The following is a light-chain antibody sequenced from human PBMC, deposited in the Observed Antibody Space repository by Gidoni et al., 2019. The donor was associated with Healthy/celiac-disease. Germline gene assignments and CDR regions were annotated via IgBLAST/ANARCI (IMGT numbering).Light chain of an antibody. CDR1: QRISSW. J-gene: IGKJ2*03. CDR2: KAS. V-gene: IGKV1-5*03. Sequence: DIQMTQSPSTLSASVGDRVTLTCRASQRISSWLAWYQQKPGKAPKLLIYKASSLESGVPSRCSGSGSGTEFTFTISSLQPDDFATYYCQQYNSYPYGFGQGTKLEIK. CDR3: QQYNSYPYG.